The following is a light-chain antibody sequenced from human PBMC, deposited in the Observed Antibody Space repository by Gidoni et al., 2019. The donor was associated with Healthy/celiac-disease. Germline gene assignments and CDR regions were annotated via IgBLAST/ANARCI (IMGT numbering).Light chain of an antibody. CDR1: QSFSSSS. J-gene: IGKJ1*01. Sequence: EIVLTLSPGTLSLSPGERATLSCRANQSFSSSSLAWYQQKPGHAPRLLIYGASRRATGIPDRFSGSGAGTDFTLTISRLEHEDFAEYYCQQYGSSPRTFGEGTKVEIK. CDR3: QQYGSSPRT. CDR2: GAS. V-gene: IGKV3-20*01.